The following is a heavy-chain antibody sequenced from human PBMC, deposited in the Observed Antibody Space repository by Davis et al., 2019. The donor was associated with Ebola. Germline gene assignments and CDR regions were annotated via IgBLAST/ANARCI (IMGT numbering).Heavy chain of an antibody. CDR2: ISNDGNNK. J-gene: IGHJ4*02. Sequence: GGSLRLSCAASGFTFSSYAMSWVRQAPGKGLEWVAVISNDGNNKYYADSVKGRFTISRDNSKNTLCLHMNSLRAEDTAVYYCARGAAPMGRWGQGTLVTVSS. V-gene: IGHV3-30-3*01. CDR1: GFTFSSYA. D-gene: IGHD3-10*01. CDR3: ARGAAPMGR.